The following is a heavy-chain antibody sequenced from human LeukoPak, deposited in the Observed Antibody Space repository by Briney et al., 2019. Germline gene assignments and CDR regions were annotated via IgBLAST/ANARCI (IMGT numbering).Heavy chain of an antibody. CDR1: GFTFSSYS. CDR3: ARDHSYGDFDY. D-gene: IGHD5-18*01. CDR2: ISSSSYI. Sequence: PGGSLRLSCAASGFTFSSYSMNWVRQAPGKGLEWVSSISSSSYIYYADSVKGRFTISRDNAKNSLYLQMNSLRAEDTAVYYCARDHSYGDFDYWGQGTLVTVSS. J-gene: IGHJ4*02. V-gene: IGHV3-21*01.